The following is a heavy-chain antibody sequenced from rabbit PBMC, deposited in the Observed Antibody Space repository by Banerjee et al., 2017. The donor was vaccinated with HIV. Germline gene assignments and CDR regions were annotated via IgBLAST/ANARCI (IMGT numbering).Heavy chain of an antibody. Sequence: QEQLVESGGGLVKPGASLTLTCTASGFSFSSSYWICWVRQAPGKGLEWIGCIYTGIGSTDYASWANGRFSISKTSSTTVTLQMTSLTAADTATYFCARWSHDDYGDDNLWGPGTLVTVS. D-gene: IGHD2-1*01. CDR3: ARWSHDDYGDDNL. CDR2: IYTGIGST. J-gene: IGHJ4*01. V-gene: IGHV1S45*01. CDR1: GFSFSSSYW.